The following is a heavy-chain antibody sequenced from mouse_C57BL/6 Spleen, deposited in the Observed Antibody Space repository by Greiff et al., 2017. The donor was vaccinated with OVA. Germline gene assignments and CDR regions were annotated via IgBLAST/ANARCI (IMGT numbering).Heavy chain of an antibody. D-gene: IGHD6-1*01. Sequence: LEESGAELARPGASVKMSCKASGYTFTSYTMHWVKQRPGQGLEWIGYINPSSGYTKYNQKFKDKATLTADKSSSTAYMQLSSLTSEDSAVYYCARSSKGYAMDYWGQGTSVTVSS. V-gene: IGHV1-4*01. CDR2: INPSSGYT. J-gene: IGHJ4*01. CDR1: GYTFTSYT. CDR3: ARSSKGYAMDY.